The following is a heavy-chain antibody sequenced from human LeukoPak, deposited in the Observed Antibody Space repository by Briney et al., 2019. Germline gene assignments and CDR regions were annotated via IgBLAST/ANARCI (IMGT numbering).Heavy chain of an antibody. V-gene: IGHV5-51*01. CDR1: GYSFTNYW. J-gene: IGHJ4*02. D-gene: IGHD6-19*01. CDR2: IYPGDSET. Sequence: GESLKISCKGSGYSFTNYWIGWVRQMPGKGLEYMGIIYPGDSETKYSPSFQGQVTISADKSISTAYLQWSSLKASDTAIYYCARRVAVAEFDYWGQGTLVTVSS. CDR3: ARRVAVAEFDY.